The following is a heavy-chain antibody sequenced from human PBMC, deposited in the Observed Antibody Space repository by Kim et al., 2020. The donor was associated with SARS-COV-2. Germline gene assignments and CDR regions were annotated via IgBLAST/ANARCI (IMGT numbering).Heavy chain of an antibody. Sequence: SETLSLTCAVSGGSISSSNWWSWVRQPPGKGLEWIGEIYHSGSTNYNPSLKSRVTISVDKSKNQFSLKLSSVTAADTAVYYCASSVLRYFDYETNASDYWGQGTLVTVSS. CDR1: GGSISSSNW. CDR3: ASSVLRYFDYETNASDY. J-gene: IGHJ4*02. V-gene: IGHV4-4*02. D-gene: IGHD3-9*01. CDR2: IYHSGST.